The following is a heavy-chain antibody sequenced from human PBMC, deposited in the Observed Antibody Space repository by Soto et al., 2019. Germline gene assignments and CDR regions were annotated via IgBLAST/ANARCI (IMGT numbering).Heavy chain of an antibody. CDR1: GFTFSSYG. D-gene: IGHD3-22*01. CDR3: AREVYYYDIWGVDSEVSIDAFDI. J-gene: IGHJ3*02. Sequence: QVQLVESGGGVVQPGRSLRLSCAASGFTFSSYGMHWVRQAPGKGLEWVAVIWYDGSNKYYADSVKGRFTISRDNSKNTLYLQMNSLRAEDTAVYYCAREVYYYDIWGVDSEVSIDAFDIWGQGTMVTVSS. CDR2: IWYDGSNK. V-gene: IGHV3-33*01.